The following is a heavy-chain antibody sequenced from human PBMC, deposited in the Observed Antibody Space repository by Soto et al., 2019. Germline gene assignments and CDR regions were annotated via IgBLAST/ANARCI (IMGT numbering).Heavy chain of an antibody. CDR3: ARGFFRSSGSYYYYYGMDA. J-gene: IGHJ6*02. D-gene: IGHD6-19*01. Sequence: SETLSLTCAVYGGSFSGYYWSWIRQPPGKGLEWIGEINHSGSTNYNPSLKSRVTISVDTSKNQFSLKLSSVTAADTAVYYCARGFFRSSGSYYYYYGMDAWGQGTTVTVSS. CDR2: INHSGST. CDR1: GGSFSGYY. V-gene: IGHV4-34*01.